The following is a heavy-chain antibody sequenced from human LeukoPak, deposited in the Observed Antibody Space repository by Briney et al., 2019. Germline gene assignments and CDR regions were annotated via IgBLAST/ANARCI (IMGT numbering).Heavy chain of an antibody. J-gene: IGHJ4*02. D-gene: IGHD4-23*01. CDR1: GFTFSSYG. Sequence: GRSLRLSCAASGFTFSSYGMHWVRQAPGKGQEWVAVIWYDGSNKYYADSVKGRFTISKDNSKNTLYLQMNSLRAEDTAVHYCGTYGGPGGHIEYWGQGTLVTVSS. CDR3: GTYGGPGGHIEY. CDR2: IWYDGSNK. V-gene: IGHV3-33*01.